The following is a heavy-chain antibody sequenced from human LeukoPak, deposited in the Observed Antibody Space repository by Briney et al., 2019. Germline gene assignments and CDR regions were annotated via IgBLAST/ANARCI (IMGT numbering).Heavy chain of an antibody. CDR3: ASHYYGSGSYYYDY. J-gene: IGHJ4*02. CDR1: GGTFSSYA. Sequence: ASVKVSCKASGGTFSSYAISWVRQAPGQRLEWMGWINAGNGNTKYSQKFQGRVTITRDTSASTAYMELRSLRSDDTAVYYCASHYYGSGSYYYDYWGQGTLVTVSS. D-gene: IGHD3-10*01. CDR2: INAGNGNT. V-gene: IGHV1-3*01.